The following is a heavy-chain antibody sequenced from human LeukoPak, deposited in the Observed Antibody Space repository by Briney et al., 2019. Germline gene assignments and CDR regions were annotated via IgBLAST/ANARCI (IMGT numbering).Heavy chain of an antibody. D-gene: IGHD6-19*01. CDR3: ARASGWYERGPDYYYYYLDV. V-gene: IGHV3-21*01. CDR1: GVTFSSYT. CDR2: ISSSSSYI. Sequence: PGGSLRLSCAASGVTFSSYTMNGVRQAPGKGLEWVSSISSSSSYIYYADSVKSRLTISRDNAKNSLYLQMNSLRAEDTAVYYCARASGWYERGPDYYYYYLDVWGKGTTGTVSS. J-gene: IGHJ6*03.